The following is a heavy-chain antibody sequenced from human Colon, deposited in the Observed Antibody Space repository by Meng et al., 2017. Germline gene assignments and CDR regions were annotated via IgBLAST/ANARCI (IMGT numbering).Heavy chain of an antibody. CDR2: MSDSGTT. J-gene: IGHJ4*02. V-gene: IGHV4-31*03. D-gene: IGHD4-17*01. CDR1: GGSIKSSGYH. CDR3: ARDTLYGTDY. Sequence: QVHLHESGPGLVRPSAALSLVCTVSGGSIKSSGYHWSWVRQHPGKGLEYIGFMSDSGTTDYNPSLRSRVSISEIGSSKNQFSLTLRSVTAADTATYFCARDTLYGTDYWGQGVLVTVSS.